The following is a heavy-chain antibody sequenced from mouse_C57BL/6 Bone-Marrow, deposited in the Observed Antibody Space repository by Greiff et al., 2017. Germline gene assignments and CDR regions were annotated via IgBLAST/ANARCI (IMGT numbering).Heavy chain of an antibody. CDR3: AGKDY. J-gene: IGHJ2*01. CDR2: INPSSGYT. Sequence: QVQLQQSGAELAKPGASVKLSCKASGYTFTSYWMHWVKQRPGQGLEWIGYINPSSGYTKYNQKFKDQATLTAAKSSSTAYMQLSSLTYEDSAVYYCAGKDYWGKGTTLTVSS. CDR1: GYTFTSYW. V-gene: IGHV1-7*01.